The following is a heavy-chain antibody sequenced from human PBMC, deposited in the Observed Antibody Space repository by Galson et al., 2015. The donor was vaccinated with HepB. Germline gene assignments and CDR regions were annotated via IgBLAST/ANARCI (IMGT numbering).Heavy chain of an antibody. Sequence: SLRLSCAASGFTFSGSAMHWVRQASGKGLEWVGRIRSKANSYATAYAGSVKGRFTISRDDLKNTAYLQMNSLKTEDTAVYYCTRLLPQLVTGISYWYFDLWGRGTLVTVSS. CDR1: GFTFSGSA. V-gene: IGHV3-73*01. D-gene: IGHD6-13*01. J-gene: IGHJ2*01. CDR3: TRLLPQLVTGISYWYFDL. CDR2: IRSKANSYAT.